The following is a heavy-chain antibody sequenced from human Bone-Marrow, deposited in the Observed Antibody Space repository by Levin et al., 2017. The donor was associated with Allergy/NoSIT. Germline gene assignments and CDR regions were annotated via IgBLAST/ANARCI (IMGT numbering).Heavy chain of an antibody. CDR1: GGTFSSYA. V-gene: IGHV1-69*06. J-gene: IGHJ5*02. CDR3: ARDRRYNWNDEADWFDP. Sequence: ASVKVSCKASGGTFSSYAISWVRQAPGQGLEWMGGIIPIFGTANYAQKFQGRVTITADKSTSTAYMELSSLRSEDTAVYYCARDRRYNWNDEADWFDPWGQGTLVTVSS. D-gene: IGHD1-20*01. CDR2: IIPIFGTA.